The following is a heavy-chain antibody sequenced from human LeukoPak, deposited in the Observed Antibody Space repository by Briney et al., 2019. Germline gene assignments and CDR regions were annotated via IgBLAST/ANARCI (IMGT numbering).Heavy chain of an antibody. CDR1: GFTFSSYA. J-gene: IGHJ4*02. CDR2: ISYDGSNK. V-gene: IGHV3-30-3*01. Sequence: GGSLRLSCAASGFTFSSYAMHWVRQAPGKGLEWVAVISYDGSNKYYADSVKGRFTISRDNSKNTPYLQMNSLRAEDTAVYYCARGPPNWGYDYWGPGTLVTVSS. CDR3: ARGPPNWGYDY. D-gene: IGHD7-27*01.